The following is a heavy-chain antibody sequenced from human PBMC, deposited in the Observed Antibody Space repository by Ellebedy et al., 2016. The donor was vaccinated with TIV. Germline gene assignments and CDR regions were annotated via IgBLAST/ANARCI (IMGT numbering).Heavy chain of an antibody. J-gene: IGHJ6*03. CDR1: GYTFTSYD. CDR3: AREVPLSGSYDDYYYMDV. D-gene: IGHD1-26*01. CDR2: MNPNSGNT. Sequence: ASVKVSXXASGYTFTSYDINWVRQATGQGLEWMGWMNPNSGNTGYAQKFQGRVTMTSNTSTSTAYMELSSLRSEDTAVYYCAREVPLSGSYDDYYYMDVWGKGTTVTVSS. V-gene: IGHV1-8*01.